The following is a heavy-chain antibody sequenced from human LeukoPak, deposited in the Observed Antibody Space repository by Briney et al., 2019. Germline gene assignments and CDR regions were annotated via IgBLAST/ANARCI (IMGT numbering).Heavy chain of an antibody. CDR2: ISGSSSYI. D-gene: IGHD1-26*01. Sequence: PGGSLRLSCEASGFTFSSYSMNWVRQAPGKGLEWVSSISGSSSYIYYADSVKGRFTISRHNAKNSLYLQMNSLRAEDTAVYYCARDRRDSGSAGFDPWGQGTLVTVSS. CDR1: GFTFSSYS. CDR3: ARDRRDSGSAGFDP. J-gene: IGHJ5*02. V-gene: IGHV3-21*01.